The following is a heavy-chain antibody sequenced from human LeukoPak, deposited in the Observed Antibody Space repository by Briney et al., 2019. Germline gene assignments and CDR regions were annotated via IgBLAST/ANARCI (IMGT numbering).Heavy chain of an antibody. CDR2: INPNRGGT. V-gene: IGHV1-2*02. D-gene: IGHD2-2*01. CDR3: ARNTVPAAHIDY. J-gene: IGHJ4*02. CDR1: GYTFTGYY. Sequence: ASVKVSCKASGYTFTGYYMHWVRQAPGQGREWMGWINPNRGGTNYAQKFQGRVTMTRDTSISTAYMELSRLRSDDTAVYYCARNTVPAAHIDYWGQGTLVTVSS.